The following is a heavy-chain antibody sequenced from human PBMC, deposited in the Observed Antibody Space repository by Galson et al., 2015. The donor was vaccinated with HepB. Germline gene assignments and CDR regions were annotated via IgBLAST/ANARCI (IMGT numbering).Heavy chain of an antibody. Sequence: SLRLSCAASGFTFSSYGIHWVRQAPGKGLEWVAFMSYDGSNKYYADSVKGRFTISRDNSKNTLYLQMNSLRTEDAAMYYCAKDRGSGWYYFDDWGQGTLVTVSS. CDR3: AKDRGSGWYYFDD. CDR1: GFTFSSYG. CDR2: MSYDGSNK. D-gene: IGHD6-19*01. V-gene: IGHV3-30*18. J-gene: IGHJ4*02.